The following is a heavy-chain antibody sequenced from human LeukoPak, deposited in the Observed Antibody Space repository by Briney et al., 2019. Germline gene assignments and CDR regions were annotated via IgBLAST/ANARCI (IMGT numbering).Heavy chain of an antibody. V-gene: IGHV3-23*01. CDR2: ISGSGGST. D-gene: IGHD2-15*01. CDR3: AKFSGAATLYYYYGMDV. CDR1: GFTFSHYW. Sequence: GGSLRLSYAASGFTFSHYWINWVRQAPGKGLEWVSAISGSGGSTYYADSVKGRFTISRDNSKNTLYLQMNSLRAEDTAVYYCAKFSGAATLYYYYGMDVWGQGTTVTVSS. J-gene: IGHJ6*02.